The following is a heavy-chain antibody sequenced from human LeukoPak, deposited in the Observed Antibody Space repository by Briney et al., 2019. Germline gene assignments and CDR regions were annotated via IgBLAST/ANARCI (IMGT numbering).Heavy chain of an antibody. CDR1: GFTFDDYG. CDR3: ARNSNYQSEDYFDY. Sequence: GGSLRLSCAASGFTFDDYGMSWVRQAPGKGLEWVSGINWNGGSTGYADSVKGRFTISRDDAKNSLYLQMNSLRAEDTALYYCARNSNYQSEDYFDYWGQGTLVTVSS. V-gene: IGHV3-20*04. J-gene: IGHJ4*02. D-gene: IGHD4-11*01. CDR2: INWNGGST.